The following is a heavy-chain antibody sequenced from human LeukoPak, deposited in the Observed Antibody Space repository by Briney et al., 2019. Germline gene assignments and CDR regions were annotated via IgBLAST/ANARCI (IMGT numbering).Heavy chain of an antibody. CDR1: GFTFSRYE. D-gene: IGHD3-16*01. Sequence: GGSLRLSCAASGFTFSRYEMNWVRRAPGKGLEWVSYISSSGSTIYYADSVKGRFTISRENAKNSLYLQMNSLRAEDTAVYYCARDSSLGGVRDYWGQGTLVTVSS. J-gene: IGHJ4*02. V-gene: IGHV3-48*03. CDR3: ARDSSLGGVRDY. CDR2: ISSSGSTI.